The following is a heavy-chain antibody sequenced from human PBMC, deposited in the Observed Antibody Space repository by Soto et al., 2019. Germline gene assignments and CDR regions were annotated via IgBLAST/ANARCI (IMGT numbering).Heavy chain of an antibody. J-gene: IGHJ6*02. Sequence: SETLSLTCAVYGGSFSGYYWSWIRQPPGKGLEWIGEINHSGSTNYNPSLKSRVTISVDTSKNQFSLKLSSVTAADTAVYYCARGGGVRQQLVERYYYYYGMDVWGQGTTVTVSS. D-gene: IGHD6-13*01. CDR2: INHSGST. CDR1: GGSFSGYY. V-gene: IGHV4-34*01. CDR3: ARGGGVRQQLVERYYYYYGMDV.